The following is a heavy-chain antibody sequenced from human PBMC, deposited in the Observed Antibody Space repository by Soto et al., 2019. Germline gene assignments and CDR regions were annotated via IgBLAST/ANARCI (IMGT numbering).Heavy chain of an antibody. Sequence: GGSPRVWSGASGFTLGGFWRCWVRQAPGKGLVWVSRINSDGSSTSYADSVKGRFTISRDNAKNTLYLQMNSLRAEDTAVYYCARAGYGDYYYYHYYMDVWGKGTTVTVSS. CDR1: GFTLGGFW. CDR3: ARAGYGDYYYYHYYMDV. CDR2: INSDGSST. J-gene: IGHJ6*03. D-gene: IGHD4-17*01. V-gene: IGHV3-74*01.